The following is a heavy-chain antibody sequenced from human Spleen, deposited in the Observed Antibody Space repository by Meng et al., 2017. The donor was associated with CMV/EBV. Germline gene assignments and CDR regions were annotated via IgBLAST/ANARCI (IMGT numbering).Heavy chain of an antibody. V-gene: IGHV1-18*01. Sequence: ASVKVSCKASGGTFSSYAISWVRQAPGQGLEWMGWISGYNGNTNYAQKLQGRVTMTTDTSTSTAYMELRSLRSDDTGVYYCARETGSSLSVDYWGQGTLVTVSS. CDR1: GGTFSSYA. CDR2: ISGYNGNT. D-gene: IGHD6-6*01. CDR3: ARETGSSLSVDY. J-gene: IGHJ4*01.